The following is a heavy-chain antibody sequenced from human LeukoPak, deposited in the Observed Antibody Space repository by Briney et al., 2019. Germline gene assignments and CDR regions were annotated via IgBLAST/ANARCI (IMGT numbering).Heavy chain of an antibody. D-gene: IGHD6-25*01. CDR1: VVSLSSYA. CDR3: ATRIAADLWAFDI. V-gene: IGHV3-23*01. Sequence: GGALRLSCAASVVSLSSYAMTWGRDAPGEGLGWVSAIRGSVGSTSYADSVKGRCTISRDNSKNPLFLQMNSLRAEDTAGYYCATRIAADLWAFDIWGQGTTVTVSS. CDR2: IRGSVGST. J-gene: IGHJ3*02.